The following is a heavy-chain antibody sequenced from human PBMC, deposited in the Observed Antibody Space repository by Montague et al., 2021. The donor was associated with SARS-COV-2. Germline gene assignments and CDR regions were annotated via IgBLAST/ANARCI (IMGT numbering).Heavy chain of an antibody. CDR3: AMRGGALDAFDI. J-gene: IGHJ3*02. D-gene: IGHD4-17*01. CDR1: GGSIRTSSYY. CDR2: IYYSGST. V-gene: IGHV4-39*01. Sequence: SETLSLTCTVSGGSIRTSSYYWGWIRQPPGKGLDWIGSIYYSGSTYYSPSLKSRVTISVDTSKNQFSLKLSSVTAADTAVYYCAMRGGALDAFDIWGQGTMVIVSP.